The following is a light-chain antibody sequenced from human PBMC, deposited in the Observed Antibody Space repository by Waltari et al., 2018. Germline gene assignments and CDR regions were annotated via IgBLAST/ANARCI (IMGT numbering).Light chain of an antibody. J-gene: IGKJ2*01. CDR1: QTIRSY. Sequence: DIQMTHAQSFLSASIGDRGPIPCRASQTIRSYVNWYPQKPANAPKFLIYAPSTLLSGVPSRFSGSGSGTDFTLTISSLQPEDFATYYCQQTYTAPYTFGQGTKVEIK. V-gene: IGKV1-39*01. CDR2: APS. CDR3: QQTYTAPYT.